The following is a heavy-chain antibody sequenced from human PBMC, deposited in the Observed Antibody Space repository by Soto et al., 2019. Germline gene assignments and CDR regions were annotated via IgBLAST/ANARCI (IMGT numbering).Heavy chain of an antibody. D-gene: IGHD6-19*01. Sequence: LSLTCAVYGGSFSGYYWSWIRQPPGKGLEWIGEINHSGSTNYNPSLKSRVTISVDTSKNQFSLKLSSVTAADTAVYYCARGIAVAGPWGQGTLVTVSS. CDR1: GGSFSGYY. V-gene: IGHV4-34*01. CDR2: INHSGST. CDR3: ARGIAVAGP. J-gene: IGHJ5*02.